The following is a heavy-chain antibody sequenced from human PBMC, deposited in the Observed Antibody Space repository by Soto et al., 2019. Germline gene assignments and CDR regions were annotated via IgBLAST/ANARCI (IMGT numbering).Heavy chain of an antibody. CDR3: ARDPSYYGMDV. CDR2: INAGNGNT. V-gene: IGHV1-18*01. Sequence: GASVKVYCKTSGYTFTSYGISWVRQEPGQGLEWMGWINAGNGNTKYEQKFQGRVTITRDTSASTAYMELSSLRSEDTAVYYCARDPSYYGMDVWGQGTTVTVSS. CDR1: GYTFTSYG. J-gene: IGHJ6*02.